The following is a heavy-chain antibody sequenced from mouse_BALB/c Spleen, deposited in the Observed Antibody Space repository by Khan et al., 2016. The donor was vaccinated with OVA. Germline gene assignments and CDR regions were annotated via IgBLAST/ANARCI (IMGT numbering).Heavy chain of an antibody. CDR2: ISFDGNN. D-gene: IGHD2-3*01. V-gene: IGHV3-6*02. J-gene: IGHJ2*01. CDR1: GYSITSGYY. Sequence: EVQLLESGPGLVKPSQSLSLTCSVTGYSITSGYYWNWIRQFPRNKLEWMGYISFDGNNNYNPSLKNRISITRDTSKNQFFLKLNSVTTEDTATYYCARGWLVKVDYWGQGTTLTVSS. CDR3: ARGWLVKVDY.